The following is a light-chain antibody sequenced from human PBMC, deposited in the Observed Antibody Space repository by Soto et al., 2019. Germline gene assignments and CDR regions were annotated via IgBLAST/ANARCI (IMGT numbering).Light chain of an antibody. CDR3: QQANSFPRT. J-gene: IGKJ1*01. Sequence: DIQMTQSPSSVSASVGDRVTITCRASQGISSWLGWYQQKPGKVPKLLIYSASSVQSGVPSRFSGSGSGTDFTLTISSLQPEDSASYYCQQANSFPRTFGQGTKVEIK. V-gene: IGKV1-12*01. CDR1: QGISSW. CDR2: SAS.